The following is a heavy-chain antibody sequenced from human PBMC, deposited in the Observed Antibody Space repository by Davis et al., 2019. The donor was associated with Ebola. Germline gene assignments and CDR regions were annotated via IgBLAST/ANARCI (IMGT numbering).Heavy chain of an antibody. J-gene: IGHJ4*02. V-gene: IGHV1-3*01. D-gene: IGHD3-10*02. CDR2: INAGNGNT. CDR1: GYTFTSYA. CDR3: ARLSVRGAIYYDY. Sequence: ASVKVSCKASGYTFTSYAMHWVRQAPGQRLEWMGWINAGNGNTKYSQKFQGRVTITRDTSASTAYMELSSLRSEDTAVYYCARLSVRGAIYYDYWGQGTLVTVSS.